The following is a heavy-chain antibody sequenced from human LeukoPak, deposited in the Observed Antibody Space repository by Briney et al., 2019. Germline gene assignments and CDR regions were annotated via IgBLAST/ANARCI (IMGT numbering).Heavy chain of an antibody. Sequence: GGSLRLSCAASGFTFSTYWMSWVRQAPGKGLEWVANIKQDGSEKYYVDSVKGRFTISRDNAKNSLYLQMNSLRAEDTAVYYCTTDRDYDSSGYPWSYDAFDIWGQGTMVTVSS. CDR1: GFTFSTYW. CDR2: IKQDGSEK. J-gene: IGHJ3*02. V-gene: IGHV3-7*01. CDR3: TTDRDYDSSGYPWSYDAFDI. D-gene: IGHD3-22*01.